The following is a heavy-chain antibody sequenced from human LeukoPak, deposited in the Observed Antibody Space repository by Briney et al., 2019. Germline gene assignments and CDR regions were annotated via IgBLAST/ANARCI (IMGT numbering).Heavy chain of an antibody. V-gene: IGHV3-23*01. D-gene: IGHD3-9*01. Sequence: GGSLRLSCAASAFTFSSYAMSWVRQAPGKGLEWVSAISGSGGSTYYADSVKGRFTISRDNSKNTLYLQMNSLRAEDTAVYYCAKITHYDILTGDFDYWGQGTLVTVSS. CDR2: ISGSGGST. CDR3: AKITHYDILTGDFDY. J-gene: IGHJ4*02. CDR1: AFTFSSYA.